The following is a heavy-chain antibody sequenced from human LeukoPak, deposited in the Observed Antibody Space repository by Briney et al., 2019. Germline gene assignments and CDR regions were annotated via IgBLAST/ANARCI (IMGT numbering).Heavy chain of an antibody. Sequence: SETLSLTCAVYGGSFSGYYWSWIRQPPGKGLEWIGEINHSGSTNYNPSLKSRVTISVDTSKNQFSLKLSSVTAADTAVYYCARTGIPDYWGQGTLVTVSS. CDR2: INHSGST. D-gene: IGHD6-13*01. CDR1: GGSFSGYY. J-gene: IGHJ4*02. CDR3: ARTGIPDY. V-gene: IGHV4-34*01.